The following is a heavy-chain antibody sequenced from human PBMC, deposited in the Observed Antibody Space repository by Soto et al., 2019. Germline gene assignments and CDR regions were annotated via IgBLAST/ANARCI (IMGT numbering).Heavy chain of an antibody. Sequence: XVSLRLSCTASGFTFSNFWMDWVRQAPGQGLEWVANINPDGTERRYVDSVKGRFTISRDNAKNSLYLQMSSLTAEDSALYYCSRSLDSWGQGTLVTVSS. CDR2: INPDGTER. CDR1: GFTFSNFW. V-gene: IGHV3-7*01. J-gene: IGHJ4*02. CDR3: SRSLDS.